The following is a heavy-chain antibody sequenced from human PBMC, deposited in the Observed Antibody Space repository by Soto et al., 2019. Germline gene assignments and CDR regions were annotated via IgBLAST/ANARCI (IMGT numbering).Heavy chain of an antibody. J-gene: IGHJ4*01. CDR2: ISSSSSYI. Sequence: GSFRHCCTGSGFTFSSVSMNEVRQALGKGLEWVSSISSSSSYIYYADSVKGRFTISRDNAKNSLYLQMNSLRAEDTAVYYCARGNEWLRYMYDGGYCSGGRCLRGLLADHWGHET. CDR3: ARGNEWLRYMYDGGYCSGGRCLRGLLADH. CDR1: GFTFSSVS. D-gene: IGHD2-15*01. V-gene: IGHV3-21*01.